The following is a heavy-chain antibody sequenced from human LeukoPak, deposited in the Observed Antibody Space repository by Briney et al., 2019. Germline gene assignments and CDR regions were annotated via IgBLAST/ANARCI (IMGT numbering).Heavy chain of an antibody. V-gene: IGHV4-4*09. J-gene: IGHJ4*02. Sequence: SETLSLICTVSSDSISSYYWSWIRQPPGKGLEWIGYIYTSGGTNYIPSLKGRVTISIDTSKNQFSLKLSSVTAADSAVYYCARLTRLSTSPDRYYLDYWGQGTLVTVSS. CDR1: SDSISSYY. CDR3: ARLTRLSTSPDRYYLDY. CDR2: IYTSGGT. D-gene: IGHD6-6*01.